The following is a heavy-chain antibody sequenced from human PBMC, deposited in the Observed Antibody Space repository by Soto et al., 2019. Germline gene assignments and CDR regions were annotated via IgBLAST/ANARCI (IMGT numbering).Heavy chain of an antibody. CDR1: GYTFTSYG. CDR2: ISAYNGNT. CDR3: AREPWNYDYVWGSYRQPNQLDY. D-gene: IGHD3-16*02. Sequence: ASVKVSCKASGYTFTSYGISWVRQAPGQGLEWMGWISAYNGNTNYAQKLQGRVTMTTDTSTSTAYMELRSLRSDDTAVYYCAREPWNYDYVWGSYRQPNQLDYWGQGTLVTVS. V-gene: IGHV1-18*04. J-gene: IGHJ4*02.